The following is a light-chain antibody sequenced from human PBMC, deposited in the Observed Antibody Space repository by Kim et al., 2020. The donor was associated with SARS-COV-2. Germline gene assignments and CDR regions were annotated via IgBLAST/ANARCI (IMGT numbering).Light chain of an antibody. CDR2: GAS. J-gene: IGKJ3*01. V-gene: IGKV3-20*01. CDR1: QSVSSSY. Sequence: IVLTQSPGTLSLSPGERATLSCRASQSVSSSYLAWYQQNPGQAPRLLIYGASSRATGIPDRFSGSGSGTDFTLTISRLEPEDFAVYYCQQYGRSPFSFGPGTKVDIK. CDR3: QQYGRSPFS.